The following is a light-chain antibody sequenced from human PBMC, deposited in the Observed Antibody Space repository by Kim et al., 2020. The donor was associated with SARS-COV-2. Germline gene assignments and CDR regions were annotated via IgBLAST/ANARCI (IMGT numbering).Light chain of an antibody. CDR1: QYITNNN. J-gene: IGKJ2*01. CDR2: QAS. CDR3: QQYGNSPQK. V-gene: IGKV3-20*01. Sequence: SQGERVTLSCRASQYITNNNLAWYQQKPGRAPRLLIWQASTRAVGIPDRFSGSGSGTDLILTMSRLEPEDFAVYYWQQYGNSPQKFGQGTKVDIK.